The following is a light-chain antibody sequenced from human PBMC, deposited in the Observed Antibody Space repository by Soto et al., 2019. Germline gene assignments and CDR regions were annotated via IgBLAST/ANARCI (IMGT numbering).Light chain of an antibody. CDR2: GAS. V-gene: IGKV3-15*01. J-gene: IGKJ2*01. CDR1: QCVSSN. CDR3: QQYNNWPPYT. Sequence: EIVMTQSPATLSVSPGERATLSCRASQCVSSNLAWYQQKPGQAPMLLIYGASSRATGIPARFSGSGSGTEFTLTVSSLQSEDFAVYYCQQYNNWPPYTFGLGTKLEIK.